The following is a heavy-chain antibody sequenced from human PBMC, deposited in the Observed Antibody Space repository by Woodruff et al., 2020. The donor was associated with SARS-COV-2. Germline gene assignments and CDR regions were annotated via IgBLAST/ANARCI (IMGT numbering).Heavy chain of an antibody. CDR3: ARRIADGFFDY. J-gene: IGHJ4*02. Sequence: PGKGLEWMGIIYPGDSDARYSPSVQGQVTISVDKSTSTASLQWSSLKASDTAIYYCARRIADGFFDYWGQGALVTVS. CDR2: IYPGDSDA. V-gene: IGHV5-51*01.